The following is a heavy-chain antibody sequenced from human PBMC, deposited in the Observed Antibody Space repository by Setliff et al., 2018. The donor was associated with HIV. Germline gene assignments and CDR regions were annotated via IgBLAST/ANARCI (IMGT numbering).Heavy chain of an antibody. Sequence: PGGSLRLSCAASGSTFSDYYMSWIRQAPGKGLEWVSYISSSGSTIYYADSVKGRFTISRDNSKNTLSLQMNSLRADDTAVYYCARDGYCSGGSCYSGAFDIWGQGTMVTVSS. V-gene: IGHV3-11*01. CDR3: ARDGYCSGGSCYSGAFDI. D-gene: IGHD2-15*01. J-gene: IGHJ3*02. CDR1: GSTFSDYY. CDR2: ISSSGSTI.